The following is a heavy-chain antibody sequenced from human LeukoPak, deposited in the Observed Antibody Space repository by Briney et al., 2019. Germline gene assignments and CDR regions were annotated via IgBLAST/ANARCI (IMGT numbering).Heavy chain of an antibody. CDR2: IYPADSDT. Sequence: GESLKISCKGSGYTLTTSWIGWVRQMPGKGLEWMGIIYPADSDTRYSPSFQGQVTISADKSISTAYLQWSSLKASDAAMYYCARRHSSSSDYWGQGTLVTVSS. D-gene: IGHD6-6*01. V-gene: IGHV5-51*01. CDR3: ARRHSSSSDY. J-gene: IGHJ4*02. CDR1: GYTLTTSW.